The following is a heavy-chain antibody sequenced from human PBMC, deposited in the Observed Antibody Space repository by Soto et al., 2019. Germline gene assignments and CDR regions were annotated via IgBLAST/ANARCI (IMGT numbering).Heavy chain of an antibody. V-gene: IGHV1-18*01. Sequence: ASVKVSCKASGYTFTSYGISWVRQAPGQGLEWMGWISAYNGNTNYAQKLQGRVTMTTDTSTSTAYMELRSLRSDDTAVYYCARSLKEPAHPPHYFDCWGQRTLVTVSS. D-gene: IGHD6-6*01. CDR2: ISAYNGNT. J-gene: IGHJ4*02. CDR1: GYTFTSYG. CDR3: ARSLKEPAHPPHYFDC.